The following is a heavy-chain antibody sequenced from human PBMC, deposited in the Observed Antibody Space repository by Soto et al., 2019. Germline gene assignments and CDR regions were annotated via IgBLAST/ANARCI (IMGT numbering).Heavy chain of an antibody. CDR2: ISGSGGST. CDR3: AKDGYCSGGSCYSFNWFDP. J-gene: IGHJ5*02. Sequence: GGSLRLSCAASGFTFSSYAMSWVRQAPGKGLEWVSAISGSGGSTYYADSVKGRFTISRDNSKNTLYLQMNSLRAEDTAVYYCAKDGYCSGGSCYSFNWFDPWGPGTLVTVSS. CDR1: GFTFSSYA. V-gene: IGHV3-23*01. D-gene: IGHD2-15*01.